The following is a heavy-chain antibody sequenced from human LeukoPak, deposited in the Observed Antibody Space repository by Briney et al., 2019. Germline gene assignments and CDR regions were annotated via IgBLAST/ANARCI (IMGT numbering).Heavy chain of an antibody. V-gene: IGHV3-23*01. D-gene: IGHD4-17*01. CDR3: AAAVNTGRAEHY. CDR2: INNSGTDA. Sequence: GGSLRLSCAASGFTFSSYAMTWVRQAPGKGLEWVSSINNSGTDAYYEDSVKGRFTISRDNSKNTLFLHINSLSAEDTAVYYCAAAVNTGRAEHYWGQGTLVTVSS. CDR1: GFTFSSYA. J-gene: IGHJ4*02.